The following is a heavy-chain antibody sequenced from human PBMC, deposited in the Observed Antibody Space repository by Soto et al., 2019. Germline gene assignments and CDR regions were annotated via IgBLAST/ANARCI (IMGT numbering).Heavy chain of an antibody. Sequence: QVQMVQSGAEVKKPVSSVKVSCKASGGTFSSYAISWVRQAPGQGLEWMGVIIPIFGTANYAQKFQGRVTITEDEATRTAYMELSSLRSEDTAVYYCARGGGYDSSGYQRYDFDYCGQGPLVPVSS. CDR3: ARGGGYDSSGYQRYDFDY. J-gene: IGHJ4*02. D-gene: IGHD3-22*01. CDR2: IIPIFGTA. CDR1: GGTFSSYA. V-gene: IGHV1-69*01.